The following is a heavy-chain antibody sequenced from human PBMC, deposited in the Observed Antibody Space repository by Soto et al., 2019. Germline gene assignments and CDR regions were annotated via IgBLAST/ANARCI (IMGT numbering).Heavy chain of an antibody. CDR2: IRSKANSYAT. J-gene: IGHJ5*02. CDR3: TRSIVVVPAASGWWFDP. D-gene: IGHD2-2*01. CDR1: GFTFSGSA. V-gene: IGHV3-73*01. Sequence: GESLKISCAASGFTFSGSAMHWVRQASGKGLEWVGRIRSKANSYATAYAASVKGRFTISRDDSKNTAYLQMNSLKTEDTAVYYCTRSIVVVPAASGWWFDPWGQGTLVTVSS.